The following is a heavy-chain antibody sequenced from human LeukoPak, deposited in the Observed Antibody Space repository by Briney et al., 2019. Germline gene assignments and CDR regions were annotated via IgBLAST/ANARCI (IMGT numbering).Heavy chain of an antibody. CDR1: GGSISSGSYY. CDR3: ARGPLDCSGGSCYNWFDP. D-gene: IGHD2-15*01. J-gene: IGHJ5*02. V-gene: IGHV4-61*02. Sequence: SETLSLTCTVSGGSISSGSYYWSWIRQPAGKGLEWIGRIYTSGSTNYNPSLKSRVTISVDTSKNQFSLKLSSVTAADTAVYYCARGPLDCSGGSCYNWFDPWGQGTLVTVSS. CDR2: IYTSGST.